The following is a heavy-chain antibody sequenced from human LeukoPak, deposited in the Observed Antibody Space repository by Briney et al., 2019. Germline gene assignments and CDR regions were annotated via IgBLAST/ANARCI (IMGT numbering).Heavy chain of an antibody. J-gene: IGHJ5*02. V-gene: IGHV1-69*01. CDR1: GXFSXXA. CDR3: ARDRKYYRDIYVWFDP. D-gene: IGHD3-9*01. CDR2: IIPIFGTA. Sequence: GXFSXXAISWVRQAPGQGLEWMGGIIPIFGTANYAQKFQGRVTITADESTSTAYMELSSLRSEDTAVYYCARDRKYYRDIYVWFDPWGQGTLVTVSS.